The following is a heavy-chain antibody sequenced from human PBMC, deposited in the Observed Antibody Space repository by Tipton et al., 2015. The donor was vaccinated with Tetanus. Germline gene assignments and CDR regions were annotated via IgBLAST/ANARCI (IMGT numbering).Heavy chain of an antibody. CDR3: MGHGGYSS. CDR1: GGSITSSY. CDR2: IYYSGSI. Sequence: LRLSCTISGGSITSSYWSWIRQPPGKRLEWIGYIYYSGSINYNPSLKSRVTIAVDTSKNQLSLTLTSVTAADTAVYYCMGHGGYSSWGQGTLVTVSS. J-gene: IGHJ5*02. V-gene: IGHV4-59*01. D-gene: IGHD5-12*01.